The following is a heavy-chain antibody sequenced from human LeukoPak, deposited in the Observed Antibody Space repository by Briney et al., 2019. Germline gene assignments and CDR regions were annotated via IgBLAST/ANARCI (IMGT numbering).Heavy chain of an antibody. CDR2: ISTSGSVT. CDR1: GFTFSDSF. CDR3: VREDSRGAFDI. D-gene: IGHD2-15*01. V-gene: IGHV3-11*04. Sequence: GGSLRLSCGASGFTFSDSFMGWIRQPPGKGLEWLSYISTSGSVTDYADSVKGRFTISRDNAKKLVYLELKSLRAEDTALYYCVREDSRGAFDIWGQGTMVIVSS. J-gene: IGHJ3*02.